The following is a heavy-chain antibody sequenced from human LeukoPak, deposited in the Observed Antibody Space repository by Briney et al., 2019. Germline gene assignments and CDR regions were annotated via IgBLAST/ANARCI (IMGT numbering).Heavy chain of an antibody. D-gene: IGHD6-13*01. J-gene: IGHJ4*02. Sequence: PSETLSLTCTVSGGSISSGDYYWGWIRQPPGKGLEWIGNVYYDGSTYYTPSLKSRVTISVDTSKNQFSLQLTSVTAADTAVYYCARLGSSWHHYYSDYWGQGTLVTVSS. CDR3: ARLGSSWHHYYSDY. V-gene: IGHV4-39*01. CDR2: VYYDGST. CDR1: GGSISSGDYY.